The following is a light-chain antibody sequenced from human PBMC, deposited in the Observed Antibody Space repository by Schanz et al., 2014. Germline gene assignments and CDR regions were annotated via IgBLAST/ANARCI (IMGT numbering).Light chain of an antibody. CDR3: QQRNSYPIT. J-gene: IGKJ5*01. CDR2: AGS. Sequence: IQMTQSPSSLSASLGDRVTITCRASQAIDNYLAWFQQKPGKAPKPLIFAGSTLQRGVPSRFSGSGSGTDFTLTISSLQPGDFATYYCQQRNSYPITFGQGTRLEIK. CDR1: QAIDNY. V-gene: IGKV1-16*01.